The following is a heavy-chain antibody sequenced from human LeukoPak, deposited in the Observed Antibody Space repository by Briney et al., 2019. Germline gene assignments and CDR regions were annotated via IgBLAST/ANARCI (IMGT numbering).Heavy chain of an antibody. D-gene: IGHD2/OR15-2a*01. V-gene: IGHV1-2*06. Sequence: AASVKVSCKASGYTFTDYYMHWVRQAPGQGLEWVGRINPNSGGTNYAQKFQGRVTMTRDTSISTAYMELTRLTSDDTAVYYCAKAKTIVGTFGFDYWGQGTLVTVSS. CDR3: AKAKTIVGTFGFDY. CDR1: GYTFTDYY. J-gene: IGHJ4*02. CDR2: INPNSGGT.